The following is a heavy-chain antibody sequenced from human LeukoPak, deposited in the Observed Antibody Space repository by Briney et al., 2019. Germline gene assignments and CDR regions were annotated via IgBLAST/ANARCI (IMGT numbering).Heavy chain of an antibody. J-gene: IGHJ5*02. Sequence: GGSLRLSCAVSGFTFGSYTMNWVRQAPGKGLEWVSHISSTSTTYYADSVKGRFTTSRDNAKNLLYLQMNSLRDEDTAVYYCARDKVVRGSAFGSGWFDPWGQGTLVIVSS. V-gene: IGHV3-48*02. D-gene: IGHD3-10*01. CDR2: ISSTSTT. CDR3: ARDKVVRGSAFGSGWFDP. CDR1: GFTFGSYT.